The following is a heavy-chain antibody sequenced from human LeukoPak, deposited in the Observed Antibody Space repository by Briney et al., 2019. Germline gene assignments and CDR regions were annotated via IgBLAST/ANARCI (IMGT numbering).Heavy chain of an antibody. V-gene: IGHV3-66*01. CDR1: GFTVSSYY. Sequence: GGSLRLSCAASGFTVSSYYMSWVRQAPGKGLEWVSLIYTGGSTDYADSVKDRFTISRDNSKNTLFLQMNSLRAEDTAVYYCARDKSGSYPHDTFDIWGQGTMVTVSS. CDR3: ARDKSGSYPHDTFDI. CDR2: IYTGGST. J-gene: IGHJ3*02. D-gene: IGHD1-26*01.